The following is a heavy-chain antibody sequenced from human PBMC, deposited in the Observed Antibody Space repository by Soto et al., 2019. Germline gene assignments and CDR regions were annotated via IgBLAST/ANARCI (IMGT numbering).Heavy chain of an antibody. CDR2: INSDGSST. V-gene: IGHV3-74*01. CDR1: GFTFSSYW. CDR3: ARGTAGYYYYYGMDV. J-gene: IGHJ6*02. D-gene: IGHD6-13*01. Sequence: EVQLVESGGGLVQPGGSLRLSCAASGFTFSSYWLHWVRQAPGKGLVWVSRINSDGSSTSYADSVKGRFTISRDNAKNTLYLQMNSLRAEDTAVYYCARGTAGYYYYYGMDVWGQGTTVTVSS.